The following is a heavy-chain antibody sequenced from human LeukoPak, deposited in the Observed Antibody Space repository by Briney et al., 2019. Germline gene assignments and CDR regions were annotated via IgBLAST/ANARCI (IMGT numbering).Heavy chain of an antibody. CDR1: GVSFSSYT. J-gene: IGHJ6*03. CDR3: ARDPYSGGYGAYYYYYMDV. Sequence: GGSLRLSCAASGVSFSSYTMNWVRQAPGKGLEWVSSISSDSTYIYYADSVKGRFTISRDNAKNSLYLQMNSLRAEDTAVYYCARDPYSGGYGAYYYYYMDVWGKGTTVTVSS. CDR2: ISSDSTYI. D-gene: IGHD6-19*01. V-gene: IGHV3-21*01.